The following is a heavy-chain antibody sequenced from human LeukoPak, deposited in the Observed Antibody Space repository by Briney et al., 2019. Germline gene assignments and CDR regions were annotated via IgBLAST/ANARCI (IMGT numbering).Heavy chain of an antibody. CDR1: GVSISSYS. CDR2: IYTSGST. CDR3: ARDAAMAQPDL. D-gene: IGHD2-8*01. V-gene: IGHV4-4*07. Sequence: SGTLSLTCTVSGVSISSYSWSWIRQPAGKGLEWIGHIYTSGSTTYNPSLKSRVTMSVDTSKNQFSLKLSSVTAADTAVYYCARDAAMAQPDLWGRGTLVTVSS. J-gene: IGHJ2*01.